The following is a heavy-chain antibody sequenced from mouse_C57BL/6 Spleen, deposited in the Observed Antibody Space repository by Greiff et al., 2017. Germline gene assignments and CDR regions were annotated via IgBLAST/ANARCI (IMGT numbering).Heavy chain of an antibody. CDR2: IDPNSGGT. CDR1: GYTFTSYW. D-gene: IGHD2-3*01. V-gene: IGHV1-72*01. J-gene: IGHJ1*03. CDR3: ARQDDVYPDWYSAV. Sequence: QVQLQQPGAELVKPGASVKLSCKASGYTFTSYWMHWVKQRPGRGLEWIGRIDPNSGGTKYNEKFKSKATLTVDKPSSTAYMQLSSLPSEDSAVYYCARQDDVYPDWYSAVWGTQAPVTVSS.